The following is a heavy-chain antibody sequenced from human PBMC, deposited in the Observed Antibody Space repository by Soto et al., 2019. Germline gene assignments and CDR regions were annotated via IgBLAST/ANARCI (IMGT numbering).Heavy chain of an antibody. CDR1: GFTFSNAW. Sequence: GGSLRLSCAASGFTFSNAWMSWVRQAPGKGLEWVGRIKSKTDGGTTDYAAPVKGRFTISRDDSKNTLYLQMNSLKTEDTAVYYCTTIIGDIVLMVYAIDLRDYWGQGTLVTVSS. V-gene: IGHV3-15*01. CDR2: IKSKTDGGTT. CDR3: TTIIGDIVLMVYAIDLRDY. D-gene: IGHD2-8*01. J-gene: IGHJ4*02.